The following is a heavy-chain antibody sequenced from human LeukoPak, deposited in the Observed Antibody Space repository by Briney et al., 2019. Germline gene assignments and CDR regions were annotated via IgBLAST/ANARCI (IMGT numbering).Heavy chain of an antibody. CDR3: ARDSDYGDPEYFQH. CDR1: GYTLTELS. CDR2: FDPEDGET. Sequence: ASVTVSCTVSGYTLTELSMHWVRQAPGKGLEWMGGFDPEDGETIYAQKFQGRVTMTEDTSTDTACMELSSLRSEDTAVYYCARDSDYGDPEYFQHWGQGTLVTVSS. J-gene: IGHJ1*01. V-gene: IGHV1-24*01. D-gene: IGHD4-17*01.